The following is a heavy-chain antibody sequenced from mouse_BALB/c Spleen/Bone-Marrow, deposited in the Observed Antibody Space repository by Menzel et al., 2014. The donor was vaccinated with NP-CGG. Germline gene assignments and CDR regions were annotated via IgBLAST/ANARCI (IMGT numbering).Heavy chain of an antibody. V-gene: IGHV3-5*02. CDR1: GISITTGNYR. CDR2: IYYSGTI. Sequence: EVKLMESGPGLVKPPQTVSLPCTVTGISITTGNYRWSWIRQFPGNKLEWIGYIYYSGTITYNPSLTSRTTITRDTSKNQFFLEMNSLTAEDTATYYCARELYYFDYWGQGTTLTVSS. CDR3: ARELYYFDY. J-gene: IGHJ2*01.